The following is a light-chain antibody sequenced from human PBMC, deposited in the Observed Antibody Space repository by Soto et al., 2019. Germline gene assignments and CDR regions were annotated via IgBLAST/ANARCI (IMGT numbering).Light chain of an antibody. Sequence: EILLTQSPGTLSLSPGDSATLSCRASQRICSTYLAWYQQKPGQAPRLLIYDASSRATGIPDRFSGSGSGTDFYLTISRLEPEDFAVYYCQQYDGSPLYTFGQGTKVDIK. CDR1: QRICSTY. V-gene: IGKV3-20*01. J-gene: IGKJ2*01. CDR3: QQYDGSPLYT. CDR2: DAS.